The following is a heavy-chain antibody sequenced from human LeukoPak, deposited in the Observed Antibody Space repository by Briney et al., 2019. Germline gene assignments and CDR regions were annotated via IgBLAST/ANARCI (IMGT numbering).Heavy chain of an antibody. D-gene: IGHD4-11*01. J-gene: IGHJ6*02. Sequence: GGSLRLSCAASGFTFSSYNMNWVRQAPGKGLEWVSSISYSSTYVYYADSVKGRFTISRDNAKNSLYLQMNSLRAEDTAVYYCAQGTYSDYYYYYDVDGWGLGTTVTVSS. V-gene: IGHV3-21*01. CDR2: ISYSSTYV. CDR1: GFTFSSYN. CDR3: AQGTYSDYYYYYDVDG.